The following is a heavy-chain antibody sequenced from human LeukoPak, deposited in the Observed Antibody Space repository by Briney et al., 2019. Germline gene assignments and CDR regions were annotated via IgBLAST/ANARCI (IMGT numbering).Heavy chain of an antibody. J-gene: IGHJ4*02. CDR2: IYSGRST. CDR3: ATGDSFDY. Sequence: PGRSLRLSCAASGFTFDDYAMHWVRQAPGKGLEWVSVIYSGRSTHYADSVKGRFTISRDNSKNTVYLQMNSLRADDTAMYYCATGDSFDYWGQGTLVTVSS. V-gene: IGHV3-66*01. CDR1: GFTFDDYA.